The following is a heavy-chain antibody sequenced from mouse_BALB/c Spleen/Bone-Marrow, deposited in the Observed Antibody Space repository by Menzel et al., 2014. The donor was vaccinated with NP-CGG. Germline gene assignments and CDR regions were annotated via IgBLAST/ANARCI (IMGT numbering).Heavy chain of an antibody. J-gene: IGHJ4*01. Sequence: DVKLQESGAELVKPGASVKLSCTASGFNIKDTYMHWVKQRPEQGLEWIGRIDPANGNTKYDPKSQGRATVTADTSSSTAYLQLSSLTSEDTAVYYCARYYYRTMDYWGQGTSVTVSS. CDR1: GFNIKDTY. D-gene: IGHD1-1*01. CDR3: ARYYYRTMDY. CDR2: IDPANGNT. V-gene: IGHV14-3*02.